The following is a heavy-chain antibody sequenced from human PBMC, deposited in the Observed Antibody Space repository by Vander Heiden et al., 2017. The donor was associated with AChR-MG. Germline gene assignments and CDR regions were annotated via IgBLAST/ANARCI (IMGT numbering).Heavy chain of an antibody. V-gene: IGHV3-21*01. CDR2: ITGNSKYI. J-gene: IGHJ4*02. CDR1: GFPFSSYG. D-gene: IGHD2-15*01. CDR3: ARLSGGGCVTGECNLAFDY. Sequence: EVQLVESGGGLVKPGGSLRISCAASGFPFSSYGMSWVRQAPGKGLEWVASITGNSKYIYYRDSVKGRFTISRDNRKKSIFLQMNSLRVDDTAIYYCARLSGGGCVTGECNLAFDYWGQGTLVTV.